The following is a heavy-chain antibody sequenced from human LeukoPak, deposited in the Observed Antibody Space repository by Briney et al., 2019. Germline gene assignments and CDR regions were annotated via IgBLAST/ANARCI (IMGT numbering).Heavy chain of an antibody. CDR1: GGSFSGYY. CDR2: INHSGST. Sequence: SETLSHTCAVYGGSFSGYYWSWIRQPPGKGLEWIGEINHSGSTNYNPSLKSRVTISVDTSKNQFSLKLSSVTAADTAVYYCARGLPRRRDDYWGQGTLVTVSS. CDR3: ARGLPRRRDDY. V-gene: IGHV4-34*01. J-gene: IGHJ4*02.